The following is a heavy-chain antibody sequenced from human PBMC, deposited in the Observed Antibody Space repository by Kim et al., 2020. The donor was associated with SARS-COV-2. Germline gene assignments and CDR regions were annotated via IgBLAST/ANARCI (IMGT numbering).Heavy chain of an antibody. CDR2: ISSSGSTI. CDR3: ARGSYCSGGSCYRHYYYGMDV. V-gene: IGHV3-48*03. J-gene: IGHJ6*02. Sequence: GGSLRLSCAASGFTFSSYEMNWVRQAPGKGLEWVSYISSSGSTIYYADSVKGRFTISRDNAKNSLYLQMNSLRAEDTAVYYCARGSYCSGGSCYRHYYYGMDVWGQGTTVTVSS. D-gene: IGHD2-15*01. CDR1: GFTFSSYE.